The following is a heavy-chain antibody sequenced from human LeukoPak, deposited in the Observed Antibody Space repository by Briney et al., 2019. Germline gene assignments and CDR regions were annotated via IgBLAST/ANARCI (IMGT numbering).Heavy chain of an antibody. D-gene: IGHD3-10*01. CDR1: GFTFGDYA. J-gene: IGHJ4*02. CDR2: IRSKAYGGTT. CDR3: TSLVGWFGELLGWLDY. V-gene: IGHV3-49*04. Sequence: GGSLRLSCTASGFTFGDYAMSWVRQAPGKGLEWVGFIRSKAYGGTTEYAASVKGRFTISRDDPKSIAYLQMNSLKTEDTAVYYCTSLVGWFGELLGWLDYWGQGTLVTVSS.